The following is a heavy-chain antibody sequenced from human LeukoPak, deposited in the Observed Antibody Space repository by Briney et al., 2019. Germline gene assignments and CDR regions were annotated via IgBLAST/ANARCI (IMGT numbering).Heavy chain of an antibody. Sequence: PSETLSLSCTVSGVSMYDYYWSWIRQPPGKGLEWIGHIHYNGRTNYNPSLESPATISIDMSKNQFSLNLSSVTAADTAVYYCARVRLSGVIDYWGQGTLVTVSS. CDR3: ARVRLSGVIDY. V-gene: IGHV4-59*01. J-gene: IGHJ4*02. CDR2: IHYNGRT. CDR1: GVSMYDYY. D-gene: IGHD2-15*01.